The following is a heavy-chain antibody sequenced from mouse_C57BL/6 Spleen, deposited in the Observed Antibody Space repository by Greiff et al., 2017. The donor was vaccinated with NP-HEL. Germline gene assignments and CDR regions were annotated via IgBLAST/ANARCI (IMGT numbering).Heavy chain of an antibody. CDR1: GYSITSGYY. D-gene: IGHD2-5*01. V-gene: IGHV3-6*01. J-gene: IGHJ4*01. CDR2: ISYDGSN. CDR3: ARDLHYSNYDYAMDY. Sequence: EVKLMESGPGLVKPSQSLSLTCSVTGYSITSGYYWNWIRQFPGNKLEWMGYISYDGSNNYNPSLKNRISITRDTSKNQFFLKLNSVTTEDTATYYCARDLHYSNYDYAMDYWGQGTSVTVSS.